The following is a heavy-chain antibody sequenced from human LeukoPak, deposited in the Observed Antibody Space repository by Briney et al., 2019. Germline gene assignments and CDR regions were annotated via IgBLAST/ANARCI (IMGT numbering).Heavy chain of an antibody. CDR3: ARAGYSGYVGGFDY. V-gene: IGHV4-59*01. CDR1: GGSINNYY. D-gene: IGHD5-12*01. J-gene: IGHJ4*02. CDR2: IYYSGST. Sequence: SETLSLTCTVSGGSINNYYWSWIRQPPGKGLEWIGYIYYSGSTNYNPSLKSRVTISVDTSKNQFSLKLSSVTAADTAVYYCARAGYSGYVGGFDYWGQGTLVTVSS.